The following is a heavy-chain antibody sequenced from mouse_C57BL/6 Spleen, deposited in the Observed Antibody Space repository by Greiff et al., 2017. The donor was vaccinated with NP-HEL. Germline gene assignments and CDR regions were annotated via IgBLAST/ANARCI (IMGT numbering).Heavy chain of an antibody. CDR1: GYTFTSYW. CDR3: ARAPYYYGDYFDY. CDR2: IHPNSGST. J-gene: IGHJ2*01. Sequence: QVQLQQPGAVLVKPGASVKLSCKASGYTFTSYWMHWVKQRPGQGLEWIGMIHPNSGSTNYNEKFKSKATLTVDKSSSTAYMQLSSLTSEDSAVYYCARAPYYYGDYFDYWGQGTTLTVSS. D-gene: IGHD1-1*01. V-gene: IGHV1-64*01.